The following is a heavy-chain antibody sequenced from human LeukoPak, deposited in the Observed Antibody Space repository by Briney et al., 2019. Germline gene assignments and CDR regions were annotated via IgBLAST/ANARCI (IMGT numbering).Heavy chain of an antibody. J-gene: IGHJ4*02. CDR3: AKVDCSGGSCYSGGAFDY. V-gene: IGHV3-9*01. CDR2: ISWNSGSI. Sequence: GGSLRLSCAASGFTFDDYATHWVRQAPGKGLEWVSGISWNSGSIGYADSVKGRFTISRDNAKNSLYLQMNSLRAEDTALYYCAKVDCSGGSCYSGGAFDYWGQGTLVTVSS. D-gene: IGHD2-15*01. CDR1: GFTFDDYA.